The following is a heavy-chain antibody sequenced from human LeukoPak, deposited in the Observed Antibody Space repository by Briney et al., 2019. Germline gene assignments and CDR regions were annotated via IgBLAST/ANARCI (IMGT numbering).Heavy chain of an antibody. CDR1: GFTFSSYW. CDR2: IKQDGSEK. D-gene: IGHD3-10*01. CDR3: ARIPSYYYGSGMPYYFDY. V-gene: IGHV3-7*03. J-gene: IGHJ4*02. Sequence: PGGSLRLSCAVSGFTFSSYWMSWVRQAPGKGLEWVANIKQDGSEKYYVDSVKGRFTISRDNAKNSLYLQMNSLRAEDTAVYYCARIPSYYYGSGMPYYFDYWGQGTLVTASS.